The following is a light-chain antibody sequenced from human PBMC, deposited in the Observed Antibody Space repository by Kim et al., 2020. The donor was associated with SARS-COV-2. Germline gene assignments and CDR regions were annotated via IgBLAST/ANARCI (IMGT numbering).Light chain of an antibody. V-gene: IGKV3-15*01. J-gene: IGKJ2*01. CDR1: QSVPSN. CDR3: HQYNNWPYT. CDR2: GIS. Sequence: SVCPGERATPPCRVSQSVPSNLAWFQQKRGLAPRLLIYGISTRATGIPARFGGSGSGTEFTLTISSLQPEDFAVYYCHQYNNWPYTFGPGTKLEI.